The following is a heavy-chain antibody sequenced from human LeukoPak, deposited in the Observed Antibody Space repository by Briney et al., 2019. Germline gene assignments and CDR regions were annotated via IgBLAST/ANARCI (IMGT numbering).Heavy chain of an antibody. D-gene: IGHD4-17*01. J-gene: IGHJ4*02. CDR3: ARDRSAVTTDYFDY. V-gene: IGHV3-21*01. CDR1: GFTFSSYS. Sequence: GGSLRLSCAASGFTFSSYSMNWVRQAPGNGLEWVSSISSSSSYIYYADSVKGRFTISRDNAKNSLYLQMNSLRAEDTAVYYCARDRSAVTTDYFDYRGQGTLVTVSS. CDR2: ISSSSSYI.